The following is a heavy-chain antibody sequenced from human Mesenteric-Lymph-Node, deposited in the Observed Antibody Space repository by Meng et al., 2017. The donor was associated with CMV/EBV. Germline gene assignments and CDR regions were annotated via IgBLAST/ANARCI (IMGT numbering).Heavy chain of an antibody. CDR3: ARRGTTASYDAFDI. D-gene: IGHD3-16*01. V-gene: IGHV4-28*02. CDR2: IYYSGSI. J-gene: IGHJ3*02. Sequence: SGYSISSNNWWAWIRQPPGKGLEWIGYIYYSGSIHYNPSLKSRLTLSVDTSKNQFSLRLSSVTAVDTAVYYCARRGTTASYDAFDIWGQGTMVTVSS. CDR1: GYSISSNNW.